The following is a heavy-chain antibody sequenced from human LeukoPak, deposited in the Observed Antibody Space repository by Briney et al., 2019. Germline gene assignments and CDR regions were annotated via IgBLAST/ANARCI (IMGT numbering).Heavy chain of an antibody. D-gene: IGHD2-21*01. CDR2: INTDGSST. CDR3: ARIAYLDEGMDV. CDR1: GFTLSSYW. J-gene: IGHJ6*03. V-gene: IGHV3-74*01. Sequence: GGSLRLSCAPSGFTLSSYWMHWVRQAPGKGLVWVSHINTDGSSTNYADSVKGRFTISRDNAKNTLYLQMNNLRAEDTAVYYCARIAYLDEGMDVWGRGTTVTVSS.